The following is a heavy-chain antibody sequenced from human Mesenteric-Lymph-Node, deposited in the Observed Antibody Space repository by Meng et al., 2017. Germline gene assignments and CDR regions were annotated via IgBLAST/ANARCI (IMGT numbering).Heavy chain of an antibody. V-gene: IGHV3-33*01. CDR3: ARSNYGDYAANY. Sequence: GESLKISCAASGFTFSSYGMHWVRQAPGKGLEWVAVIWYDGSNKYYADSVKGRFTISRDNSKNTLYLQMNSLRAEDTAVYYCARSNYGDYAANYWGQGTLVTVSS. D-gene: IGHD4-17*01. CDR1: GFTFSSYG. J-gene: IGHJ4*02. CDR2: IWYDGSNK.